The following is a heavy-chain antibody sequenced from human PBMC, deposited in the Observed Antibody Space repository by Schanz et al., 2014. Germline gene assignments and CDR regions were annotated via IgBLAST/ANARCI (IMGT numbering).Heavy chain of an antibody. D-gene: IGHD2-2*01. CDR2: ISPYNGNT. CDR1: VYTFTSYG. V-gene: IGHV1-18*01. Sequence: VQLEQSGAEVKKPGASVKVSCKASVYTFTSYGITWGRQAPGQGLEWMGWISPYNGNTNYAQKVQGRVTMTTDTSTGTAYMELRSLRSDDTAVYYCARDRRRYCSTASCLHDNWFDPWGQGTLVIVSS. J-gene: IGHJ5*02. CDR3: ARDRRRYCSTASCLHDNWFDP.